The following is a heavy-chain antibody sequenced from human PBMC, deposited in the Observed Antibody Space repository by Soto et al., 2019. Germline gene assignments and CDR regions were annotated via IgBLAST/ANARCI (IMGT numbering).Heavy chain of an antibody. CDR3: ARLVYDTRLNYMYFDF. J-gene: IGHJ4*02. CDR2: IFHDGTA. CDR1: GVSLTSGNW. Sequence: SETLSLTCTVSGVSLTSGNWWTWVRQSPQRGLEYIGEIFHDGTANYYPSFERRVAMSVDTSRNQFSLKLTSVTAADTAVYFCARLVYDTRLNYMYFDFWGPGTLVTVSS. D-gene: IGHD3-10*01. V-gene: IGHV4-4*02.